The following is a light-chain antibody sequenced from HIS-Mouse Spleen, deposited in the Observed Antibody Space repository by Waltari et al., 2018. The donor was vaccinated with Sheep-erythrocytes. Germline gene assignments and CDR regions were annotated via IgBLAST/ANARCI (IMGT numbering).Light chain of an antibody. CDR2: EVI. Sequence: QSALTQPPSVSGSPGQSVTISCTGTSSDVGSYNRLSWYQQPPGTAPKLMIYEVINRPSGVPDRFSGSKSGNTASLTISGLQAEDEADYYCSLYTSSSTLVFGGGTKLTVL. CDR3: SLYTSSSTLV. V-gene: IGLV2-18*01. CDR1: SSDVGSYNR. J-gene: IGLJ2*01.